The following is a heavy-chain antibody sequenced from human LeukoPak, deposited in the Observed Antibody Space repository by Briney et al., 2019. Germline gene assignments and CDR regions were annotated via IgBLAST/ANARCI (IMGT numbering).Heavy chain of an antibody. CDR3: ARPYDYSFDY. CDR1: GGSFSGYY. V-gene: IGHV4-34*01. J-gene: IGHJ4*02. D-gene: IGHD4-11*01. Sequence: SETLSLTCAVYGGSFSGYYWSWIRQPPGKGLEWIGEINHSGSTNYNPSLKSRVTISVDTSKNQFSLKLSSVTAADTAVYYCARPYDYSFDYWGQGTLVTVSS. CDR2: INHSGST.